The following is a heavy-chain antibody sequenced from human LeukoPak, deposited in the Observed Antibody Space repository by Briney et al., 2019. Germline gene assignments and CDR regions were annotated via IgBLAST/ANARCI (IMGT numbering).Heavy chain of an antibody. J-gene: IGHJ4*02. Sequence: GASVKVSCKASGYTFTSYDINWVRQATGQGLEWMGWMNPNSGNTGYAQKFQGRVTMTRDTSTSTVYMELSSLRSEDTAVYYCARATDYYYDSSGTLDYWGQGTLVTVSS. CDR3: ARATDYYYDSSGTLDY. D-gene: IGHD3-22*01. CDR2: MNPNSGNT. V-gene: IGHV1-8*01. CDR1: GYTFTSYD.